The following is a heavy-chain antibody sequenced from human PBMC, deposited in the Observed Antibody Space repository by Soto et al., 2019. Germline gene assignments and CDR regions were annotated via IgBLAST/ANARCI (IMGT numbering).Heavy chain of an antibody. D-gene: IGHD6-19*01. J-gene: IGHJ4*02. V-gene: IGHV6-1*01. CDR3: ARVGAMAVAALYYFDY. CDR2: TYYRSKWYN. Sequence: SPTLSLTCAISGDSVSSIRAAWNWIRQSPSRGLEWLGRTYYRSKWYNDYAVSVKSRITINPDTSKNQFSLQLNSVTPEDTAVYYCARVGAMAVAALYYFDYWGQGTLVTVSS. CDR1: GDSVSSIRAA.